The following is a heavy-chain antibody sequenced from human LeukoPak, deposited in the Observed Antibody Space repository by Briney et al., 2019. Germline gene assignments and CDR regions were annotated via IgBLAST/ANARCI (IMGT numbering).Heavy chain of an antibody. CDR2: ISGSGGST. CDR1: GFTVSGNY. Sequence: GGSLRLSCAASGFTVSGNYLTWVRQAPGKGLEWVSSISGSGGSTYYADSVKGRFTISRDNSKNTLYLQMNSLRAEDTAVYYCAKDAVTYGEGPDAFDIWGQGTMVTVSS. CDR3: AKDAVTYGEGPDAFDI. J-gene: IGHJ3*02. D-gene: IGHD4-17*01. V-gene: IGHV3-23*01.